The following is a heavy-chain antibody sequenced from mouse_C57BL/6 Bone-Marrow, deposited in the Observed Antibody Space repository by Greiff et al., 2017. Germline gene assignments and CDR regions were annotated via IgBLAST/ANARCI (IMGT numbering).Heavy chain of an antibody. V-gene: IGHV1-55*01. CDR3: ATYYCAY. J-gene: IGHJ2*01. Sequence: QVQLQQPGAELVKPGASVKMSCKASGYTFTSYWINWVKQRPGQGLEWIGDIYPGSGSTNYNEKFKGKATLTVDTSSSTAYMQLSCLTSEDSAVYYCATYYCAYWGQGTTLTVSS. CDR1: GYTFTSYW. CDR2: IYPGSGST.